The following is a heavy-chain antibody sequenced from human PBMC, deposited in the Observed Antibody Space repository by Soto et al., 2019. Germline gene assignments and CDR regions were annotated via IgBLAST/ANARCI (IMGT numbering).Heavy chain of an antibody. CDR1: GFIFSSYA. Sequence: EVQLLESGGGLVQPGGSLRLSCAASGFIFSSYAMSWVRQAPGKGLKWVSAISGGGGSTYYADSVKGRFTISRDNSKNTLYLQMNSLRAEDTAVYYCARGKAARPLAFDYWGQGTLVTVSS. D-gene: IGHD6-6*01. CDR3: ARGKAARPLAFDY. CDR2: ISGGGGST. J-gene: IGHJ4*02. V-gene: IGHV3-23*01.